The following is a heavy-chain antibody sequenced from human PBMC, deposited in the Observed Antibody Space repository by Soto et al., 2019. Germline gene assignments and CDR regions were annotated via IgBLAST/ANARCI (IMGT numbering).Heavy chain of an antibody. V-gene: IGHV3-66*01. D-gene: IGHD6-19*01. J-gene: IGHJ4*02. CDR2: IYSGGST. CDR1: GFTVSSNY. CDR3: ARDMPPEYSGYSSGWYAFDY. Sequence: GGSLRLSCAASGFTVSSNYMSWVRQAPGKGLEWVSVIYSGGSTYYADSVKGRFTISRDNSKNTLYLQMNSLRAEDTAVYYCARDMPPEYSGYSSGWYAFDYWGQGTLVTVPS.